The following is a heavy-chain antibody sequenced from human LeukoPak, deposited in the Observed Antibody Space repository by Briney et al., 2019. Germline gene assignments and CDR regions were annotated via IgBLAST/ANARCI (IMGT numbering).Heavy chain of an antibody. CDR1: GFTFSTYG. V-gene: IGHV3-30*02. Sequence: GGSLRLSCAASGFTFSTYGMHWVRQAPGQGLEWVAFIRYDGSDKFYADSVKGRFTLSRDNSKNTLYLQMNSLRAEDTAVYYCAKDLRGGGRFFDYWGQGTLVTVSS. CDR3: AKDLRGGGRFFDY. D-gene: IGHD3-16*01. CDR2: IRYDGSDK. J-gene: IGHJ4*02.